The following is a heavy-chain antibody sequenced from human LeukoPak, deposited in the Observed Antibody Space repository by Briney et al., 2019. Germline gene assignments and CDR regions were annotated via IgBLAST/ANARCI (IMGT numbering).Heavy chain of an antibody. J-gene: IGHJ6*03. D-gene: IGHD2-21*02. Sequence: SEILSLTCAVYGGSFSGYYWSWIRQPPRKGLEWIGEINHSGSTNYNPSLKSRVTISVDTSKNQFSLKLSSVTAADTAVYYCARVRYCGGDCYPRLYYYYYMDVWGKGTTVTVSS. CDR2: INHSGST. CDR3: ARVRYCGGDCYPRLYYYYYMDV. V-gene: IGHV4-34*01. CDR1: GGSFSGYY.